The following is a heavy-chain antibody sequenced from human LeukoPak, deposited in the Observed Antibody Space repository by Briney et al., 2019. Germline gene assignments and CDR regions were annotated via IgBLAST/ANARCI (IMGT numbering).Heavy chain of an antibody. CDR2: VDPEDGET. D-gene: IGHD4-11*01. J-gene: IGHJ4*02. V-gene: IGHV1-69-2*01. CDR1: GYTFTDYY. CDR3: ATAYSKGPVDY. Sequence: ASVKVSCKVSGYTFTDYYMHWVHQAPGKGLEWMGLVDPEDGETIYAEKFQGRVTITADTSTDTAYMELSSLRSEDTAVYYCATAYSKGPVDYWGQGTLVTVSS.